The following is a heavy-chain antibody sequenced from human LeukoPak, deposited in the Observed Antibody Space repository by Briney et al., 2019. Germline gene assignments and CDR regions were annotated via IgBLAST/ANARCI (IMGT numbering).Heavy chain of an antibody. Sequence: SETLSFTCTVSGGSISGYYWSWIRQPPGKGLEWIGNIYHSGSISYNPSLKSRVTISVDTSKNQFSLKLSSVTAADTAVYYCARDLREDPYYFDYWGQGTLVTVSS. V-gene: IGHV4-59*01. CDR1: GGSISGYY. D-gene: IGHD5/OR15-5a*01. J-gene: IGHJ4*02. CDR3: ARDLREDPYYFDY. CDR2: IYHSGSI.